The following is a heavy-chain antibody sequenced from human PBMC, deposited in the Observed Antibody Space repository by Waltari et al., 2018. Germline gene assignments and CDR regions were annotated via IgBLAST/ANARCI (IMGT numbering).Heavy chain of an antibody. Sequence: QLQLQESGQGLVKPSGTLSLTCAVSGDSMSSTHWWNWVRQPPGKGLEWIGQVHRSGRTNYNPSFAGRVTVSLDMSNNQFSLKVISATAADTAVYYCARDRGRGLYLDSWGPGT. D-gene: IGHD2-15*01. J-gene: IGHJ4*02. V-gene: IGHV4-4*02. CDR2: VHRSGRT. CDR3: ARDRGRGLYLDS. CDR1: GDSMSSTHW.